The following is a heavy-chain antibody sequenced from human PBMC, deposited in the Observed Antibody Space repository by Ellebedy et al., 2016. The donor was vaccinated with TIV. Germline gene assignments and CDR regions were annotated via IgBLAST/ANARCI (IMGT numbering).Heavy chain of an antibody. D-gene: IGHD2-15*01. J-gene: IGHJ6*02. CDR3: AKGSRVVAAIDGMDV. Sequence: GGSLRLXXAASGFTFSSDAMSWVRQAPGEGLEWVSAISGSGGSTYYADSVKGRFTISRDNSKNTLYLQMNSLRAEDTAVYYCAKGSRVVAAIDGMDVWGQGTTVTVSS. CDR2: ISGSGGST. V-gene: IGHV3-23*01. CDR1: GFTFSSDA.